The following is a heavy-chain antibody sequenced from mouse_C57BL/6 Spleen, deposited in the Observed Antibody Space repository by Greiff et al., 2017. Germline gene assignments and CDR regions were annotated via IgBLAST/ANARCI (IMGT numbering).Heavy chain of an antibody. Sequence: VQLQQPGTELVKPGASVKLSCKASGYTFTSYWMHWVKQRPGQGLEWIGEIDPSASYTNYNQKFKGKSTLTVDKSSSTAYMQLSSLTSEDSAVXYCAGTGGLRRRYFDYWGQGTTLTVSS. D-gene: IGHD2-2*01. CDR2: IDPSASYT. CDR3: AGTGGLRRRYFDY. CDR1: GYTFTSYW. J-gene: IGHJ2*01. V-gene: IGHV1-69*01.